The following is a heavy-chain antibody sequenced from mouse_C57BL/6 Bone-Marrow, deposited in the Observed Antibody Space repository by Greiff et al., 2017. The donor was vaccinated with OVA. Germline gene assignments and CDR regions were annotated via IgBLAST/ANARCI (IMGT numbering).Heavy chain of an antibody. Sequence: VQGVESGPELVKPGASVKISCKASGYAFSSSWMNWVKQRPGKGLEWIGRIYPGDGDTNYNGKFKGKATLTADKSSSTAYMQLSSLTSEDSAVYFCSYYYDDYWGQGTTLTVSS. J-gene: IGHJ2*01. V-gene: IGHV1-82*01. CDR1: GYAFSSSW. CDR2: IYPGDGDT. D-gene: IGHD1-1*01. CDR3: SYYYDDY.